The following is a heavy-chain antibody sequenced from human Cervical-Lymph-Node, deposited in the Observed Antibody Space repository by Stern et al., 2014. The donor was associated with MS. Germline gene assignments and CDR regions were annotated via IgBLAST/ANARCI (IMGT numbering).Heavy chain of an antibody. CDR3: VHFVLAGDNDVWSGYPYYFDY. Sequence: QVTLRESGPTLVNPTQTLTLTFTCSGFSLSTSGVGVGWLRQPPGKALEWLALVYWGDDKRYSPSLKSRVTITKDTSKNQVALTMTNMDPVDTGTYLCVHFVLAGDNDVWSGYPYYFDYWGQGTLVTVSS. CDR2: VYWGDDK. V-gene: IGHV2-5*02. J-gene: IGHJ4*02. D-gene: IGHD3-3*01. CDR1: GFSLSTSGVG.